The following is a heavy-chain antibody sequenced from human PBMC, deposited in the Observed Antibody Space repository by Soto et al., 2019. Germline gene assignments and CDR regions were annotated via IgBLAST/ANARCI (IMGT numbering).Heavy chain of an antibody. Sequence: GGSLRLSCAASGFTFSSYAMHWVRQAPGKGLEWVAVISYDGSNKYYADSVKGRFTISRDNSKNTLYLQMNSLRAEDTAVYYCARDRSSWYDSPYYFDYWGQGTLVTVSS. CDR2: ISYDGSNK. J-gene: IGHJ4*02. CDR1: GFTFSSYA. CDR3: ARDRSSWYDSPYYFDY. D-gene: IGHD6-13*01. V-gene: IGHV3-30-3*01.